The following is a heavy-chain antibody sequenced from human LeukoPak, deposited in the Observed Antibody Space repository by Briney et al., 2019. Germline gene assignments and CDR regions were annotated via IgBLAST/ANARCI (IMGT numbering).Heavy chain of an antibody. CDR1: GYSMSTGYY. V-gene: IGHV4-38-2*02. CDR3: AREGVEMATIGGTFYYYYYYMDV. Sequence: PSETLSLTCTVSGYSMSTGYYWDWIRQPPGKGLEWIGTFYHGGSTYYNPSLKSRVTISVDTSKNQFSLNLTSVTAADTAVYYCAREGVEMATIGGTFYYYYYYMDVWGKGTTVTISS. D-gene: IGHD5-24*01. J-gene: IGHJ6*03. CDR2: FYHGGST.